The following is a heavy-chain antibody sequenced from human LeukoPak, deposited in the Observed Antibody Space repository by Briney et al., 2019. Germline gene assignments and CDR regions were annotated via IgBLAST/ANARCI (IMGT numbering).Heavy chain of an antibody. Sequence: GGSLRLSCAPSGFTFSSYWMSWVRQAPGKGLEWVANIKQDGSEKYYVDSVEGRFTISRDNGKNSLYLQMNSLRAEDTAVYYCARKAYGLDVWGKGTTVTVSS. CDR2: IKQDGSEK. V-gene: IGHV3-7*03. CDR1: GFTFSSYW. J-gene: IGHJ6*04. CDR3: ARKAYGLDV.